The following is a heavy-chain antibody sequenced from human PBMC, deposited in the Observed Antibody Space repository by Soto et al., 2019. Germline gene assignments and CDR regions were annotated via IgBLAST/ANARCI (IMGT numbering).Heavy chain of an antibody. D-gene: IGHD6-13*01. Sequence: EASVKVSCKVSGYTLTELSMHWVRQAPGKGLEWMGGFDPEDGETIYAQKFQGRVTMTEDTSTDTAYMELSSLRSEDTAVYYCAIAAAGTPHFDYWGHGTLVTV. CDR1: GYTLTELS. CDR3: AIAAAGTPHFDY. J-gene: IGHJ4*01. CDR2: FDPEDGET. V-gene: IGHV1-24*01.